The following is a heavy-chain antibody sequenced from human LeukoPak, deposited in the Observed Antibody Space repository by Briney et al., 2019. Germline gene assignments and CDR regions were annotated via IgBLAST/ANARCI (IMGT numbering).Heavy chain of an antibody. CDR1: GFTFSSYW. D-gene: IGHD6-19*01. Sequence: GGSLRLSCAASGFTFSSYWMSWVRQAPGKGLEWVANIKQDGSEKYYVDSVKGRFTISRDNANNSLYLQMNSLSAEDTAVYYCARDQVAVAANYYYYGMDVWGQGTTVTVSS. J-gene: IGHJ6*02. V-gene: IGHV3-7*01. CDR3: ARDQVAVAANYYYYGMDV. CDR2: IKQDGSEK.